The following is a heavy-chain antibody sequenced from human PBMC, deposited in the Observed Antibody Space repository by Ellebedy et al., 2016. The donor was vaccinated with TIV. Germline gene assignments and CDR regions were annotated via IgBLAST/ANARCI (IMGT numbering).Heavy chain of an antibody. Sequence: PGGSLRLSCVASGFTFSDYWMGWVRQAPGKGLEWVAYIKQDGVDGSEKYYADSLKGRVTIFRDNSRHTVFLQMNNLRAEDTAVYYCTSPAVGHTTGCCRYYFDYWGLGTLVTVSS. J-gene: IGHJ4*02. V-gene: IGHV3-7*03. CDR2: IKQDGVDGSEK. CDR1: GFTFSDYW. CDR3: TSPAVGHTTGCCRYYFDY. D-gene: IGHD1-1*01.